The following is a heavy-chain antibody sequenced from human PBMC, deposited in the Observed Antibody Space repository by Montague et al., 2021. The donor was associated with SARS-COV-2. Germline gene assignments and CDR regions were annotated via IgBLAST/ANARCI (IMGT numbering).Heavy chain of an antibody. J-gene: IGHJ6*02. Sequence: SETLSLTCRVSGDSISTSTWWTWVRQTPGKGLVWIGEIFHSGTINYNPSLQSRVSILVDKSNNQFSLRLSSLLAADTAVYYCATLSRRTAAGTRDYFGLDVWGQGTTVVVSS. CDR3: ATLSRRTAAGTRDYFGLDV. CDR2: IFHSGTI. V-gene: IGHV4-4*02. D-gene: IGHD6-13*01. CDR1: GDSISTSTW.